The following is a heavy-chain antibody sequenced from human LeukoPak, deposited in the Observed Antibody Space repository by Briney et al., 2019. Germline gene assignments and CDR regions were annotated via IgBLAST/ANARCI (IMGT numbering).Heavy chain of an antibody. J-gene: IGHJ5*02. CDR3: AKVNGYCSGGSCPGWFDP. V-gene: IGHV3-30*18. Sequence: PGGSLRLSCAASGFTFSSYGMHWVRQAPGKGLEWVAVIQYDGSNKYYADSVKGRFTISRDNSKNTLYLQMNSLRAEDTAVYYCAKVNGYCSGGSCPGWFDPWGQGTLVTVSS. CDR2: IQYDGSNK. D-gene: IGHD2-15*01. CDR1: GFTFSSYG.